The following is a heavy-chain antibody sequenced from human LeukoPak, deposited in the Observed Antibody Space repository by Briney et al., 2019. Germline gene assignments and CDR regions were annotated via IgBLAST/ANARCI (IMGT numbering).Heavy chain of an antibody. J-gene: IGHJ5*02. D-gene: IGHD4-23*01. CDR2: ISSSGSTI. CDR3: ARARVVTSALWFDP. V-gene: IGHV3-48*03. Sequence: GGSLRLSCAASGFTFSNYAMSWVRQAPGKGLEWVSYISSSGSTIYYADSVKGRFTISRDNAKNSLYLQMNSLRAEDTAVYYCARARVVTSALWFDPWGQGTLVTVSS. CDR1: GFTFSNYA.